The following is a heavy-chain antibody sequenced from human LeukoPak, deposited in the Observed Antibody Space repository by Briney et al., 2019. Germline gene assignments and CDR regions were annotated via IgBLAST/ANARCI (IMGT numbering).Heavy chain of an antibody. Sequence: ASVKVSCKASGYTFTGYYMHWVRQAPGQGLEWMGWINANSGGTNYAQKFQGRVTMTRDTSISTAYMELSRLRSDDTAVYYCARDRRYWLLWFREFDAFDIWGQGTMVTVSS. CDR2: INANSGGT. CDR1: GYTFTGYY. J-gene: IGHJ3*02. V-gene: IGHV1-2*02. D-gene: IGHD3-10*01. CDR3: ARDRRYWLLWFREFDAFDI.